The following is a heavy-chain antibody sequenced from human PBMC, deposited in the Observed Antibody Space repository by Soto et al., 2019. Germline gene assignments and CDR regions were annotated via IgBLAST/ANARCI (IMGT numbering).Heavy chain of an antibody. CDR2: ISSSSSTI. Sequence: LRLSCAARGFTFSSYSMNLGRQALGKGLEWISYISSSSSTIFYADSVKGRFTISRDNAKNSLYLQMNSLRAEDTAVYYCARPSGYCSSTSCKGGDAFDIWGQGTMVTVSS. J-gene: IGHJ3*02. V-gene: IGHV3-48*01. CDR1: GFTFSSYS. CDR3: ARPSGYCSSTSCKGGDAFDI. D-gene: IGHD2-2*01.